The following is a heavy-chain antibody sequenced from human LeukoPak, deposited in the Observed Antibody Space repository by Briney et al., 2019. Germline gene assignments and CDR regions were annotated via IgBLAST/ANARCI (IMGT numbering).Heavy chain of an antibody. CDR2: IRQDGSEK. V-gene: IGHV3-7*01. D-gene: IGHD6-13*01. Sequence: PVGSLRVSCEVSGFTLTEYWMNSVRQAPGKGPERVASIRQDGSEKTYVDSVKSRFTLSRDNTKNSFSLQLNVQRAEDTAVYYCARDGTAAGLYFDLWGQGTLVTVSS. CDR3: ARDGTAAGLYFDL. J-gene: IGHJ4*01. CDR1: GFTLTEYW.